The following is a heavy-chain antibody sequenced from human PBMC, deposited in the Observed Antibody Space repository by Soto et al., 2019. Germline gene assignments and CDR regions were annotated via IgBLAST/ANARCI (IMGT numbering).Heavy chain of an antibody. V-gene: IGHV1-18*04. J-gene: IGHJ3*02. Sequence: QVQLVQSGAEVKKPGASVKVSCKASGYTFSSNGITWVRQAPGQGLEWLGWISTYNGDTNYAQKLQGRVTMTTDTPTSTAYMELRSLTSDGTAVYYCARVTGILHCNAFDIWGQGTMVTVSS. CDR1: GYTFSSNG. D-gene: IGHD5-18*01. CDR3: ARVTGILHCNAFDI. CDR2: ISTYNGDT.